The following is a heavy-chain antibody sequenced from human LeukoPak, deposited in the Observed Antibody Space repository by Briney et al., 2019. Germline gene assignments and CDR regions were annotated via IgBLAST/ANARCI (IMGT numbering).Heavy chain of an antibody. V-gene: IGHV3-30*02. CDR3: ARPIGYCTNGVCQDY. CDR1: GFTVNTYA. Sequence: GGSLRLSCAASGFTVNTYAMSWVRQAPGKGLEWVAFIRYDGSNKYYADSVKGRFTISRDNSKNTLYLQMNSLRAEDTAVYYCARPIGYCTNGVCQDYWGQGTLVTVSS. D-gene: IGHD2-8*01. CDR2: IRYDGSNK. J-gene: IGHJ4*02.